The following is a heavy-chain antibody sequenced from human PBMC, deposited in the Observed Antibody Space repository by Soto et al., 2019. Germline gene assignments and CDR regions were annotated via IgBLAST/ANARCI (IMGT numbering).Heavy chain of an antibody. CDR1: GGSFSGYF. CDR2: INHSGST. J-gene: IGHJ3*02. CDR3: ARVPFKLLRTWTFDI. D-gene: IGHD3-16*01. V-gene: IGHV4-34*01. Sequence: QVQLQQWGAGLLKPSETLSLTCAVYGGSFSGYFWSWIRQPPGKGLEWIGEINHSGSTNYNPSLKSRVTILVFASKNQVSLRLSFVTAAETAVYYCARVPFKLLRTWTFDIWGQGKMVIVSS.